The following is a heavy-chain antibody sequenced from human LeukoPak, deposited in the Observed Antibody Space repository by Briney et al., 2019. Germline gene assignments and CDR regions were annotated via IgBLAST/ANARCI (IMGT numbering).Heavy chain of an antibody. J-gene: IGHJ3*02. CDR2: IYTSGST. D-gene: IGHD2-15*01. Sequence: PSDTLSLTCTLSGGSISSYYWSWIRQAAGKGRGRGGRIYTSGSTNYNPSLKSRVTISVDKSKSQFSLKLSSVTAADTAVYYCARDCSGGSCYLSDAFDIWGQGTMVTVSS. CDR1: GGSISSYY. CDR3: ARDCSGGSCYLSDAFDI. V-gene: IGHV4-4*07.